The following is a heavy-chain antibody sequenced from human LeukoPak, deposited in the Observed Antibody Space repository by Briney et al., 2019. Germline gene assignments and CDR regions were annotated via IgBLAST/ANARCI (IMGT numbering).Heavy chain of an antibody. J-gene: IGHJ6*03. CDR3: ARASSSYYYYMDV. D-gene: IGHD6-13*01. V-gene: IGHV1-69*13. CDR1: GGTFSSYA. CDR2: VIPIFGAA. Sequence: ASVKVSCKASGGTFSSYAISWVRQAPGQGLECMGGVIPIFGAANYAQKFQGRVTITADESTSTAYMELSSLRSEDTAVYYCARASSSYYYYMDVWGKGTAVTVSS.